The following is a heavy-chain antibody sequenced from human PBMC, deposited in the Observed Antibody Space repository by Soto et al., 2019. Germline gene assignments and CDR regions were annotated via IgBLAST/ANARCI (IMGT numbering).Heavy chain of an antibody. CDR1: AGTFSSPA. V-gene: IGHV1-69*13. Sequence: SVKGACKASAGTFSSPAISWVRQPPGQGLEWMGGIIPIFGTANYAQKFQGRVTITADESTRTAYMELSSLRSEDTAVYYCARQNTYYYDMIGPFVSAFDFCGQGTLVPVSS. CDR3: ARQNTYYYDMIGPFVSAFDF. J-gene: IGHJ3*01. CDR2: IIPIFGTA. D-gene: IGHD3-22*01.